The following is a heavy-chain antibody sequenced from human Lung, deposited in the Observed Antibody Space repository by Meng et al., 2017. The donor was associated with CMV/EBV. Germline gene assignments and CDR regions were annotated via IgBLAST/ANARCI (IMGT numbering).Heavy chain of an antibody. CDR3: FARPIDY. V-gene: IGHV3-7*01. Sequence: GESXKIFCIVSGFTLREYWMNWVRQATGKGLEWLASIKPDGSDTYYVDSVKGRFTISRDNAKNSVHLQRNSLRAEDTAVYYWFARPIDYWDQGTLVTVSS. D-gene: IGHD6-6*01. J-gene: IGHJ4*02. CDR2: IKPDGSDT. CDR1: GFTLREYW.